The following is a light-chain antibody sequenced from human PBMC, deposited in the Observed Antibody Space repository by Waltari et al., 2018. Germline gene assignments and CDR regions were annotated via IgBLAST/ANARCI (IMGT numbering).Light chain of an antibody. V-gene: IGKV1-5*01. Sequence: DIQMTQSPSTLSASVGDRVTITCRASQSIGSWLAWYQQKPGKAPNLLIYYAFSLESGVPSRFSGSGSGTEFTLTISSLQPDDFATYYCQQYNSYSWTFGQGTKVEIK. CDR3: QQYNSYSWT. CDR1: QSIGSW. CDR2: YAF. J-gene: IGKJ1*01.